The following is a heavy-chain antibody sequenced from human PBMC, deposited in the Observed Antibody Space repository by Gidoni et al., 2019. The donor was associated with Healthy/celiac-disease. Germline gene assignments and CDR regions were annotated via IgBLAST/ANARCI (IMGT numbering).Heavy chain of an antibody. CDR1: GFTLSSYA. D-gene: IGHD6-13*01. CDR3: AKVGPPGIAEWKSVNWYFDL. CDR2: ISGSGGST. J-gene: IGHJ2*01. V-gene: IGHV3-23*04. Sequence: EVQLVESGGGLVQHGGSLRLSCAASGFTLSSYAMSWVRQAPGKGLEWVSAISGSGGSTYYADSVKGRFTISRDNSKNTLYLQMNSLRAEDTAVYYCAKVGPPGIAEWKSVNWYFDLWGRGTLVTVSS.